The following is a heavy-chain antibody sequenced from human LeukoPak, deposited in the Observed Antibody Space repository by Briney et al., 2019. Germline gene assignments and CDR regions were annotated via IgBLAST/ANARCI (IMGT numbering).Heavy chain of an antibody. D-gene: IGHD2-15*01. Sequence: SETLSLTCTVSGGSISSGGYYWSWIRQHPGKGLEWIGYIYYSGSTYYNPSLKSRVTISVDTSKNQFSLKLSSVTAADTAVYYYARGLLGVGSYHYYYYGMDVWGQGTTVTVSS. CDR2: IYYSGST. V-gene: IGHV4-31*03. CDR1: GGSISSGGYY. J-gene: IGHJ6*02. CDR3: ARGLLGVGSYHYYYYGMDV.